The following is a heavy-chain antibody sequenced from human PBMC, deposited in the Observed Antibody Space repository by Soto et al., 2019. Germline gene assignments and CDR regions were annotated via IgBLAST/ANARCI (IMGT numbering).Heavy chain of an antibody. CDR1: GDTFTISG. CDR2: ISTYNGDT. D-gene: IGHD5-12*01. V-gene: IGHV1-18*01. Sequence: ASVKLSCKASGDTFTISGISWVRQAPGQGLEWMGWISTYNGDTNYAQTFQGRVTMTTDTSTSTVHMEVRSLRSDDTAVYYCAREGVAPYYYYGMDVWGQGTPVTVSS. J-gene: IGHJ6*02. CDR3: AREGVAPYYYYGMDV.